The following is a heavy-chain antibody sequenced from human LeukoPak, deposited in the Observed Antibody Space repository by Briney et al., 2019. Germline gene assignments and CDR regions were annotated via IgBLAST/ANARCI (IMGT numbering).Heavy chain of an antibody. D-gene: IGHD3-10*01. CDR2: INPNSGGT. Sequence: GASVKVSCKASGYTFTGYYMHWVRQAPGQGLEWMGWINPNSGGTNCAQKFRGWVTMTRDTSISTAYMELSRLRSDDTAVYYCAITLLWFGELSDWGQGTLVTVSS. CDR3: AITLLWFGELSD. V-gene: IGHV1-2*04. J-gene: IGHJ4*02. CDR1: GYTFTGYY.